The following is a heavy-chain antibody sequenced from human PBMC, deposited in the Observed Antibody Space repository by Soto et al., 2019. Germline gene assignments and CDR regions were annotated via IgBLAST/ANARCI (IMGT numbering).Heavy chain of an antibody. Sequence: PSETLSLTCTVSGGSISSSSYYWGWIRQPPGKGLEWIGSIYYSGSTYYNPSLKSRVTISVDTSKNQFSLKLSSVTAADTAVYYCARQVTMVRGVTHFDYWGQGTLVTVSS. CDR3: ARQVTMVRGVTHFDY. V-gene: IGHV4-39*01. CDR1: GGSISSSSYY. J-gene: IGHJ4*02. D-gene: IGHD3-10*01. CDR2: IYYSGST.